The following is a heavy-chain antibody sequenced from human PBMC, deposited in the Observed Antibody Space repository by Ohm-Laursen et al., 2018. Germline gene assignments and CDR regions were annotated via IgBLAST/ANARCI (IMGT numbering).Heavy chain of an antibody. CDR1: GYTFTNYG. Sequence: ASVKVSCNASGYTFTNYGISWVRQAPGQGLEWMGWSSTYNGNTNYAQKLQGRVTMTTDTSTTTAYMELRSLRYDDTAVYYCGRPIQQCSSTSCYIYHYGMDVWGQGTTVTVSS. J-gene: IGHJ6*02. V-gene: IGHV1-18*01. CDR2: SSTYNGNT. CDR3: GRPIQQCSSTSCYIYHYGMDV. D-gene: IGHD2-2*02.